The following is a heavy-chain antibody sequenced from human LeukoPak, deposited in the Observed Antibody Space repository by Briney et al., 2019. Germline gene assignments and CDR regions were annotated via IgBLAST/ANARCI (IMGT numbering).Heavy chain of an antibody. CDR3: AKDRVSGWLYNWFDS. V-gene: IGHV3-23*01. D-gene: IGHD6-13*01. CDR2: VRGEGTVE. CDR1: GFTFSSYA. Sequence: GGPLRLSCAASGFTFSSYAMNWVRQAPGKGLEWVSTVRGEGTVEFYADSVRGRFTISRDNSKNTLYLQMNSLRADDTAIYYCAKDRVSGWLYNWFDSWGQGTLVTVSS. J-gene: IGHJ5*01.